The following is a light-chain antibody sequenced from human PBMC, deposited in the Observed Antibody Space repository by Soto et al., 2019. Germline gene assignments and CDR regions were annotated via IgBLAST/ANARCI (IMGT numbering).Light chain of an antibody. V-gene: IGKV1-5*03. Sequence: DIQMTQSPSTLSASVGDRVTITCRASQSISSWLAWYQQKPGKAPKLLIYKASSLESGVPSRFSGSGSGTEFTLTISSLQPDDFATYYCQQYNSYLLTFGGGTEVEIK. CDR3: QQYNSYLLT. J-gene: IGKJ4*01. CDR2: KAS. CDR1: QSISSW.